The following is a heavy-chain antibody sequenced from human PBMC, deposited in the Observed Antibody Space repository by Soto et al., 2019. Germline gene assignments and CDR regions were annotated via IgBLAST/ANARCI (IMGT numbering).Heavy chain of an antibody. CDR3: VRYCGTTLCNGVATRTFDY. Sequence: PGGSLRLSCAASRFTFIAYEMHWFRQAPGKGLEWVSYISTSGSTVYYADSVKGRFTVSRDNTRNSLYLQMDSLRDEDTALYYCVRYCGTTLCNGVATRTFDYWGQGTLVTVSS. CDR1: RFTFIAYE. J-gene: IGHJ4*02. D-gene: IGHD5-12*01. V-gene: IGHV3-48*03. CDR2: ISTSGSTV.